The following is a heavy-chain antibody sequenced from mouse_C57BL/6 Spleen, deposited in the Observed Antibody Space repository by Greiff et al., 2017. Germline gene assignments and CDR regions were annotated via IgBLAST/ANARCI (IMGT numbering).Heavy chain of an antibody. CDR3: ARSGSFYDSSMDY. V-gene: IGHV1-69*01. D-gene: IGHD2-3*01. CDR1: GYTFTSYW. J-gene: IGHJ4*01. CDR2: IDPSDSYT. Sequence: QVQLQQPGAELVMPGASVKLSCKASGYTFTSYWMPWVKQRPGQGLEWIGAIDPSDSYTNYNKKFKGNSTLTVDKSPSTAYMQLSSLASEDYAVYNGARSGSFYDSSMDYWGQGTSVTVSS.